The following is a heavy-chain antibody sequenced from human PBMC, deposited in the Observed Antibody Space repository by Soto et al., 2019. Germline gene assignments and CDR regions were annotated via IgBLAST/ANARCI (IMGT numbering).Heavy chain of an antibody. D-gene: IGHD3-22*01. CDR3: ARXRSSGYPRPHERSGFGP. J-gene: IGHJ5*02. Sequence: PGGSLRLSCAASGFTFSSYSMNWVRQAPGKGLEWVSYISSSSSTIYYADSVKGRFTISRDNAKNSLYLQMNSLRDEDTAVYYCARXRSSGYPRPHERSGFGPWGQGTLVTVSS. CDR2: ISSSSSTI. V-gene: IGHV3-48*02. CDR1: GFTFSSYS.